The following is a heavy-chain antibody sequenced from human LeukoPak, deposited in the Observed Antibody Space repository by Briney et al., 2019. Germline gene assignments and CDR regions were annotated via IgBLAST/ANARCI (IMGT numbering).Heavy chain of an antibody. V-gene: IGHV1-18*01. D-gene: IGHD2-15*01. CDR1: GYTFTSYG. CDR3: ARDRGTPPDTFDI. J-gene: IGHJ3*02. Sequence: ASVKVSCKASGYTFTSYGISWVRQAPGQGLEWMGWISSYNGNTNYAQKLQGRVTMSTDTSTGTAYMELRSPRSDDTAVYCCARDRGTPPDTFDIWGQGTTVTVSS. CDR2: ISSYNGNT.